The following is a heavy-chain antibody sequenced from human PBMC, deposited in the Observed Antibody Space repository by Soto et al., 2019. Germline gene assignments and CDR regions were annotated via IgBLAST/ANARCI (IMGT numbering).Heavy chain of an antibody. V-gene: IGHV4-59*01. CDR3: AKVIVLVPAASYGMDV. CDR1: GGMIRHEP. J-gene: IGHJ6*02. CDR2: IYYIGST. Sequence: YSGSGGMIRHEPCRLIRQPPGKGLEWIGYIYYIGSTNYNPSLKSRVTMSVDTSKNQFSLKLMSVTAADTAVYYCAKVIVLVPAASYGMDVWGLGTTVT. D-gene: IGHD2-2*01.